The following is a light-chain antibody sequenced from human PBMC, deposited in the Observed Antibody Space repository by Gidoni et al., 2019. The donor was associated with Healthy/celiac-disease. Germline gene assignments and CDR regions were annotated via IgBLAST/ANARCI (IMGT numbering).Light chain of an antibody. CDR3: QQSSSWPRT. CDR1: QSVSSY. J-gene: IGKJ1*01. Sequence: PATLSSSVGDRVTITCRASQSVSSYLNWYKQKPGKAPRLMIYDASNLESGIPSRFSGSGSGTDFTLTISSLEPEDFATYYCQQSSSWPRTFGQGTKVEIK. CDR2: DAS. V-gene: IGKV1-39*01.